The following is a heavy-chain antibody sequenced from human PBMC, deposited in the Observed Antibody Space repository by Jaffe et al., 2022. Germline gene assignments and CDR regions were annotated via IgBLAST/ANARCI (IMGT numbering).Heavy chain of an antibody. CDR2: IYTSGST. J-gene: IGHJ4*02. D-gene: IGHD2-15*01. CDR3: ASLYCSGGSCYSFDY. V-gene: IGHV4-61*02. CDR1: GGSISSGSYY. Sequence: QVQLQESGPGLVKPSQTLSLTCTVSGGSISSGSYYWSWIRQPAGKGLEWIGRIYTSGSTNYNPSLKSRVTISVDTSKNQFSLKLSSVTAADTAVYYCASLYCSGGSCYSFDYWGQGTLVTVSS.